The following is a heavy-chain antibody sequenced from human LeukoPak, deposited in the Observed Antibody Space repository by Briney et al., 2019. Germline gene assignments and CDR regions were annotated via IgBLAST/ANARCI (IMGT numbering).Heavy chain of an antibody. D-gene: IGHD2-2*02. CDR3: ARVGYCSSTSCYKLDY. CDR1: GFTFSDYY. V-gene: IGHV3-11*01. J-gene: IGHJ4*02. CDR2: ISSSGSTI. Sequence: GGSLRLSCAASGFTFSDYYMSWIRQAPGKGLEWVSYISSSGSTIYYADSVKGRFTISRDNAKNSLYLQMNSLRAEDTAVYYCARVGYCSSTSCYKLDYWGQGTLVTVSS.